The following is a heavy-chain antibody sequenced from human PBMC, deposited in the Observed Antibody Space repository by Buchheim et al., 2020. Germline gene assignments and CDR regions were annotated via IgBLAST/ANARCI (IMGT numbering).Heavy chain of an antibody. CDR2: ISGSGGST. D-gene: IGHD2-2*01. V-gene: IGHV3-23*01. CDR3: ARPHCSSTSCDLYFDY. CDR1: GFTFGSYA. Sequence: EVQLLESGGGLVQPGGSLRLSCAASGFTFGSYAMSWVRQAPGKGLEWVSAISGSGGSTYYADSVKGRFTISRDNSKNTLYLQMNSLRAEDTAVYYCARPHCSSTSCDLYFDYWGQGTL. J-gene: IGHJ4*02.